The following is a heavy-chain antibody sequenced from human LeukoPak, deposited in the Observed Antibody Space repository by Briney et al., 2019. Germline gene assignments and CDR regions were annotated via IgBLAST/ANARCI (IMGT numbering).Heavy chain of an antibody. CDR1: GYTFTSYG. V-gene: IGHV1-18*01. D-gene: IGHD1-26*01. J-gene: IGHJ5*02. Sequence: ASVKVSCKASGYTFTSYGISWVRQAPGQGLEWMGWISAYNGNTNYAQKLPGRVTITTDTPTSTAYMELRSLRSDDTAVYYCARGPLFGWELRPFDPWGQGTLVTVSS. CDR3: ARGPLFGWELRPFDP. CDR2: ISAYNGNT.